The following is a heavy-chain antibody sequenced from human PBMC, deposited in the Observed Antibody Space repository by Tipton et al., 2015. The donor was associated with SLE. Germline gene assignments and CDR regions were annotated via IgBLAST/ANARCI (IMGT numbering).Heavy chain of an antibody. V-gene: IGHV4-38-2*02. CDR1: GYSISSGYY. D-gene: IGHD3-3*01. J-gene: IGHJ4*02. CDR3: ARFRYYDLLYYFDY. Sequence: TLSLTCTVSGYSISSGYYWGWIRQPPGKGLEWIGSIYYSGSTYYNPSLKSRVTISVDTSKNQFSLKLSSVTAADTAVYYCARFRYYDLLYYFDYWGQGTLVTVSS. CDR2: IYYSGST.